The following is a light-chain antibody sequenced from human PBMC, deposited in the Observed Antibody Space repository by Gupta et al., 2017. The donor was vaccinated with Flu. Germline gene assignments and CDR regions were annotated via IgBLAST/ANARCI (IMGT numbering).Light chain of an antibody. CDR1: QSVATY. Sequence: DIQMTQSPSSLSASVGDRVTITCRASQSVATYFNWYQQKPGTAPRLLIYAASSLQIGVPSRFSGSGSGTDFTLTISRLQPEDSATYYCQQSDNTPNTFGQGTKVEIK. CDR2: AAS. V-gene: IGKV1-39*01. J-gene: IGKJ2*01. CDR3: QQSDNTPNT.